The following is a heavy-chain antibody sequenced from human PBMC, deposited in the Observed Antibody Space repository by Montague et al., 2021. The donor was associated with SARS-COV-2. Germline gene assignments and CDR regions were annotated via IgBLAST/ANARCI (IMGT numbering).Heavy chain of an antibody. J-gene: IGHJ5*02. Sequence: SETLSLTCAVYGGSFRGYYWYWIRQPPGRGLEWIGEINDSGSTDYNPSLKSRVIMSVDTSKNQFSPRLTSLTAADTAMYYCARSLFYYDPRGYPSGGRWFDPWGQGTLVIVSS. V-gene: IGHV4-34*01. CDR1: GGSFRGYY. D-gene: IGHD3-22*01. CDR3: ARSLFYYDPRGYPSGGRWFDP. CDR2: INDSGST.